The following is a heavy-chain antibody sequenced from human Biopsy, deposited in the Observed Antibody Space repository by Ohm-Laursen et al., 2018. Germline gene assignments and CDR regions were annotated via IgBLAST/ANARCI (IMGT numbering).Heavy chain of an antibody. CDR1: GFAFNLYE. V-gene: IGHV3-48*03. CDR2: IYGGGSPV. Sequence: SPRLSCAASGFAFNLYEMNWVRQAPGKGMEWTSYIYGGGSPVSYADSVKGRFTISRDNAQNSLYLHMNSLRAEDTAVYYCARLNSGTYDASDLWGQGTMVIVSS. D-gene: IGHD1-26*01. CDR3: ARLNSGTYDASDL. J-gene: IGHJ3*01.